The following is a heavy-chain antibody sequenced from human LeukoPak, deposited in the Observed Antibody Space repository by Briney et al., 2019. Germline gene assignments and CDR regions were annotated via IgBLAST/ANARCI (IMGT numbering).Heavy chain of an antibody. V-gene: IGHV1-2*02. D-gene: IGHD6-6*01. CDR1: GYTFTAYY. CDR3: ARDLGVTVRPFSLFY. J-gene: IGHJ4*02. CDR2: INPNSGVT. Sequence: GASVKVSCKASGYTFTAYYMHWVRQAPGQGPEWMGWINPNSGVTNYAQKSQGRVIMTSDTSISTAYMEFSRLRSDDTAMYYCARDLGVTVRPFSLFYWGQGTLVTVSS.